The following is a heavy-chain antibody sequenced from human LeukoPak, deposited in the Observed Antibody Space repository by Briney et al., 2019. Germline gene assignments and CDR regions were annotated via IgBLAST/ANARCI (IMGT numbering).Heavy chain of an antibody. CDR3: VRGQTYASGKFDP. Sequence: SETLYLTCTVSGASIRSYYWGWIRQPPGKGLEWIGYIYNSGTTNSNPSLKSRVTISKDTSKNQFSLKLSSVTAADTAVYYCVRGQTYASGKFDPWGQGTLVTVSS. V-gene: IGHV4-59*01. D-gene: IGHD3-10*01. CDR1: GASIRSYY. J-gene: IGHJ5*02. CDR2: IYNSGTT.